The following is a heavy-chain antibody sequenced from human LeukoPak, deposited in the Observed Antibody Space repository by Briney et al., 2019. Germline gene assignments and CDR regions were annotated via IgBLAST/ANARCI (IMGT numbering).Heavy chain of an antibody. D-gene: IGHD3-10*01. CDR2: INSDAGSI. J-gene: IGHJ4*02. Sequence: GESLRLSCAASGFTFSSYWMHWVRQAPGKGLVWVSRINSDAGSITYADSVKGRFTISRDNGKNTLYLQMNSLRDEDTVVYYCARGGAVYGPPGSLDNWGQGTLLTVSS. CDR3: ARGGAVYGPPGSLDN. V-gene: IGHV3-74*01. CDR1: GFTFSSYW.